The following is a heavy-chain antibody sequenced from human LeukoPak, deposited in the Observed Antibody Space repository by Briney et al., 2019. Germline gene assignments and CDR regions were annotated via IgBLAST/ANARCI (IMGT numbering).Heavy chain of an antibody. CDR1: GGSISSSSYY. V-gene: IGHV4-39*07. D-gene: IGHD6-13*01. J-gene: IGHJ5*02. Sequence: SETLSLTCTVSGGSISSSSYYWGWIRQPPGKGLEWIGEINHSGSTNYNPSLKSRVTISVDTSKNQFSLKLSSVTAADTAVYYCARGDHPPLAAAGIFWFDPWGQGTLVTVSS. CDR3: ARGDHPPLAAAGIFWFDP. CDR2: INHSGST.